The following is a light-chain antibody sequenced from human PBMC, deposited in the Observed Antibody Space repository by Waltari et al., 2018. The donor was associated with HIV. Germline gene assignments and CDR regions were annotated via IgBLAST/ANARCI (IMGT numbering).Light chain of an antibody. CDR1: QRVLYHSNSKNY. J-gene: IGKJ1*01. CDR3: HQYYTTPWA. V-gene: IGKV4-1*01. CDR2: WAS. Sequence: DIVLTQSPDSLAVSLGERATINCKASQRVLYHSNSKNYLSWYQQRPGQPPKLLIYWASTRESGVPDRFSGSASGTDFTLTISGLQAEDVAVYYCHQYYTTPWAFGQGTKVEIK.